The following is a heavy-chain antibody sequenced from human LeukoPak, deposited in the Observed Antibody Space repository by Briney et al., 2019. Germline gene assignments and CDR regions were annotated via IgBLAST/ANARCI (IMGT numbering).Heavy chain of an antibody. CDR3: ARVVTVTGVDYYYYMDV. Sequence: PSETLSLTCTVSGGSISSSSYYWGWIRQPPGKGLEWIGSIYYSGSTYYNPSLKGRVTISVDTSKNQFSLKLSSVTAANTAVYYCARVVTVTGVDYYYYMDVWGKGTTVTVSS. J-gene: IGHJ6*03. V-gene: IGHV4-39*07. CDR1: GGSISSSSYY. D-gene: IGHD4-11*01. CDR2: IYYSGST.